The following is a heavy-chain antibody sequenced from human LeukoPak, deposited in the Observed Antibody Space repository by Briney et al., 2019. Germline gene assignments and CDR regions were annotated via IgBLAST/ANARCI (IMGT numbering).Heavy chain of an antibody. J-gene: IGHJ4*02. CDR2: ISGTGVTT. D-gene: IGHD3-10*01. V-gene: IGHV3-23*01. CDR1: GFIFNNYA. CDR3: AKDQRFGDLDDY. Sequence: GGSLGLSCAASGFIFNNYAMSWVRQAPGKGLEWVSSISGTGVTTYYADSVKGRFAISRDNSKNTLYLQMTSLRAEDTAVYYCAKDQRFGDLDDYRGQGTLVTVSS.